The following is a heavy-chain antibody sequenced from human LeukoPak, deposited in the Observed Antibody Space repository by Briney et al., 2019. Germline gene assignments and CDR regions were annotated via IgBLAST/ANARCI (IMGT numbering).Heavy chain of an antibody. Sequence: PGGSLRLSCAASGFTFSNAWMSWVRQAPGKGLEWVGRIKSKTDGGTTDYAAPAKGRFTISRDDSKNTLYLQMNSLKTEDTAVYYCTTEGAIVVVPAAIETTFDYWGQGTLVTVSS. D-gene: IGHD2-2*02. CDR1: GFTFSNAW. CDR2: IKSKTDGGTT. J-gene: IGHJ4*02. V-gene: IGHV3-15*01. CDR3: TTEGAIVVVPAAIETTFDY.